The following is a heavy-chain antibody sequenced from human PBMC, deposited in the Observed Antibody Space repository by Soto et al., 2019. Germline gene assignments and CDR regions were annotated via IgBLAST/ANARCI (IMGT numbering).Heavy chain of an antibody. Sequence: EVQLVESGGGLVQPGGSLRLSCAASGFTFSSYSMNWVRQAPGKGLEWVSYISSSSSTIYYADSVKGRFTISRDNAKNLPYLKMSSLRDEDTAVYYCAGAERDFWSGAFDYWGQGTLVTVSS. J-gene: IGHJ4*02. CDR1: GFTFSSYS. D-gene: IGHD3-3*01. V-gene: IGHV3-48*02. CDR2: ISSSSSTI. CDR3: AGAERDFWSGAFDY.